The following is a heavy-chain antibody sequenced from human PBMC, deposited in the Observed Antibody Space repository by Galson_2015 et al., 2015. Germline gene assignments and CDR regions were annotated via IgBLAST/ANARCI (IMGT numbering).Heavy chain of an antibody. J-gene: IGHJ3*02. CDR1: GYTFTSYY. D-gene: IGHD2-2*01. CDR2: INPSGGST. V-gene: IGHV1-46*01. CDR3: ARGEGGYCSSTSCYSGSGAFDI. Sequence: SVKVSCKASGYTFTSYYMHWVRQAPGQGLAWMGIINPSGGSTSYAQKFQGRVTMTRDTSTSTVYMELSSLRSEDTAVYYCARGEGGYCSSTSCYSGSGAFDIWGQGTMVTVSS.